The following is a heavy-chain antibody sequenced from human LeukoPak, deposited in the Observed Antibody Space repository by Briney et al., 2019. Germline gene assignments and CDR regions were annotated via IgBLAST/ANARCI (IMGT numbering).Heavy chain of an antibody. D-gene: IGHD6-19*01. CDR2: IWYDGTNK. V-gene: IGHV3-33*01. CDR3: ARTRYNSGGGDY. Sequence: GGSLRLSCAASGFTFSDYGMHWVRQAPGKGLERVAVIWYDGTNKYYADSVEGRFTISRDNSKNTLYLQMNSLRAEDTAVYYCARTRYNSGGGDYWGQGTRVTVSP. J-gene: IGHJ4*02. CDR1: GFTFSDYG.